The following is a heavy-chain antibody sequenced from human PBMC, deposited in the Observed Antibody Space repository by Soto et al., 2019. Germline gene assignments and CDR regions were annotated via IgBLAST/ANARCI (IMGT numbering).Heavy chain of an antibody. CDR2: INPSGGST. Sequence: GASVKVSCKASGYTFTSYYMYWVRQAPGQVLEWMGIINPSGGSTSYAQKFQGRVTMTRDTSTSTVYMELSSLRSEDTAVYYCARVEMATIKGNAFDIWGQGTMVTVSS. V-gene: IGHV1-46*01. J-gene: IGHJ3*02. D-gene: IGHD5-12*01. CDR1: GYTFTSYY. CDR3: ARVEMATIKGNAFDI.